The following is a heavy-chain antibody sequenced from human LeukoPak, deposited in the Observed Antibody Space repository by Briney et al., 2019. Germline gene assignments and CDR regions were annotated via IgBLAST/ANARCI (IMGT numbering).Heavy chain of an antibody. CDR3: ARDRDYAFDY. Sequence: SETLSLTCAVYGVSFSGYYWSWIRQPPGKGLEWIGEISHSGSTNYNPSLKSRVTISVDTSKNQFSLKLSSVTAADTAVYYCARDRDYAFDYWGQGTLVTVSS. V-gene: IGHV4-34*01. J-gene: IGHJ4*02. D-gene: IGHD4-17*01. CDR2: ISHSGST. CDR1: GVSFSGYY.